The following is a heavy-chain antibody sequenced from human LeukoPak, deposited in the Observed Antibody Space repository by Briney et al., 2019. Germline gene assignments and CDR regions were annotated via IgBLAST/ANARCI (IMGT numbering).Heavy chain of an antibody. CDR1: GYTFTSYD. CDR2: MNPNSGNT. D-gene: IGHD4-17*01. V-gene: IGHV1-18*01. CDR3: ARPRDDPRFYYGDYKYYFDY. Sequence: ASVKVSCKASGYTFTSYDINWVRQATGQGLEWMGWMNPNSGNTNYAQKLQGRVTMTTDTSTSTAYMELRSLRSDDTAVYYCARPRDDPRFYYGDYKYYFDYWGQGTLVTVSS. J-gene: IGHJ4*02.